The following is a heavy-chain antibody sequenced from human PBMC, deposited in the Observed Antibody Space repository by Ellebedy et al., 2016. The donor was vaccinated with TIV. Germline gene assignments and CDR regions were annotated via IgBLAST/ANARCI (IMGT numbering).Heavy chain of an antibody. Sequence: GGSLRLSCAASRFPFSSYWMSWVRQAPGKGLEWVANMRQDGGDKYYVDSVKGRFTISRDNAKSSLFLQLNSVRAEDTAVYYCATDGSYGDYRSPAHAFEKWGQGTMVIVSS. V-gene: IGHV3-7*01. CDR2: MRQDGGDK. CDR3: ATDGSYGDYRSPAHAFEK. J-gene: IGHJ3*02. CDR1: RFPFSSYW. D-gene: IGHD4-17*01.